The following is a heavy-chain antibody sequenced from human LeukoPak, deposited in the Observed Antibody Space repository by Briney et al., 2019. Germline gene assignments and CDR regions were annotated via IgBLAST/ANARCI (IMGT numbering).Heavy chain of an antibody. CDR1: GASISNYY. J-gene: IGHJ2*01. Sequence: PSETLSLTCTVSGASISNYYWSWIRQPPGKGLEWIGYIFYSGSTNYNPSLKSRVTISLATSKNQFSLHLRSVTAADTAVYYCARFTTVVPAFWYFDLWGRGTLVTVSS. D-gene: IGHD4-23*01. CDR2: IFYSGST. V-gene: IGHV4-59*08. CDR3: ARFTTVVPAFWYFDL.